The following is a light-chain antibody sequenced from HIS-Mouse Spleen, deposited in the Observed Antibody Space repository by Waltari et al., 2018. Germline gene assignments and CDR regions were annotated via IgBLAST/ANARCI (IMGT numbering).Light chain of an antibody. CDR1: SSDVGSYTL. CDR2: EGS. V-gene: IGLV2-23*01. CDR3: CSYAGSVV. Sequence: QSALTQPASVSGSPGPSITIPCTGTSSDVGSYTLFSWYPQHPGKAPKLMIYEGSKRPSGVSNRFSGSKSGNTASLTISGLQAEDEADYYCCSYAGSVVFGGGTKLTVL. J-gene: IGLJ2*01.